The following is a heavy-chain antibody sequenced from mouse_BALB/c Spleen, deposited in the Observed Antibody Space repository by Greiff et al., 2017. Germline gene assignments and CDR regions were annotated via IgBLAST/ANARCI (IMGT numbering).Heavy chain of an antibody. Sequence: QVQLQQSGAELMKPGASVKISCKATGYTFSSYWIEWVKQRPGHGLEWIGEILPGSGSTNYNEKFKGKATFTADTSSNTAYMQLSSLTSEDSAVYYCARGEGLRRYFDYWGQGTTLTVSS. CDR3: ARGEGLRRYFDY. V-gene: IGHV1-9*01. D-gene: IGHD2-2*01. J-gene: IGHJ2*01. CDR2: ILPGSGST. CDR1: GYTFSSYW.